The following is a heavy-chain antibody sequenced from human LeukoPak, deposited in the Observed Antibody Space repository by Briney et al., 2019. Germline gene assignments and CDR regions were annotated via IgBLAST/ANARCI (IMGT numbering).Heavy chain of an antibody. V-gene: IGHV3-30*18. CDR2: ISYDGSTK. Sequence: PGRSLRLSCAASGFTFSNYGLHWARQASGKGLEWVALISYDGSTKNYADSVKGRFTISRDNSKNTLYLQMNSLRPEDTAVYYCAKDSSYSWFGGDSEWGQGTLVTVST. CDR3: AKDSSYSWFGGDSE. J-gene: IGHJ4*02. D-gene: IGHD3-10*01. CDR1: GFTFSNYG.